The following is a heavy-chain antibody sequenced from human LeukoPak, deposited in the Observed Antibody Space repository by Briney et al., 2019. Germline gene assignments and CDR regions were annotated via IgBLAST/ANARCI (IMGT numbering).Heavy chain of an antibody. J-gene: IGHJ5*02. Sequence: SETLSLTCTVSSGSITSNNCYWGWLRQPPGKGLEWIGSIYYSGNTYYNPSLKTRLTMSVDTSKNQFSLKLSSVTAADTAVYYCARHYVAAAGNWLGPWGQGTLVTVSS. CDR3: ARHYVAAAGNWLGP. CDR2: IYYSGNT. V-gene: IGHV4-39*01. CDR1: SGSITSNNCY. D-gene: IGHD6-13*01.